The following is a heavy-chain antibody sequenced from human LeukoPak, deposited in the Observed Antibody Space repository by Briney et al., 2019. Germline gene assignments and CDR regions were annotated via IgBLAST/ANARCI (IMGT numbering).Heavy chain of an antibody. CDR1: GFNFGDYA. J-gene: IGHJ4*02. Sequence: GGSLRLSCTASGFNFGDYAMSWVRQAPGKGLEWVGFIRSKASGGAIEYDPSVDGRFTISRDDSKSVAYLQMTSLKTEDTAAYFCTREVGYVGMLANWGPGTLVTVSS. CDR3: TREVGYVGMLAN. V-gene: IGHV3-49*04. CDR2: IRSKASGGAI. D-gene: IGHD3-10*02.